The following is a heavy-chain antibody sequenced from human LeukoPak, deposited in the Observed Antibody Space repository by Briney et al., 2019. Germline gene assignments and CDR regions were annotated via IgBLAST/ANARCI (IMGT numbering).Heavy chain of an antibody. D-gene: IGHD3-22*01. V-gene: IGHV3-48*03. CDR3: AKGAEEGVVITSVYYYYMDV. CDR1: GFTFSSYE. J-gene: IGHJ6*03. Sequence: GGSLRLSCAASGFTFSSYEMHWVRQAPGKGLEWVSYISSSGSTIYYADSVKGRFTISRDNAKNSLYLQMNSLRAEDTALYFCAKGAEEGVVITSVYYYYMDVWGKGTTVTISS. CDR2: ISSSGSTI.